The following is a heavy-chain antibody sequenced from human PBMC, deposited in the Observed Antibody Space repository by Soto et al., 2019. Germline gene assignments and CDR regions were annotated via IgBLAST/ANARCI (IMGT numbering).Heavy chain of an antibody. CDR1: GFTFNSYG. J-gene: IGHJ4*02. D-gene: IGHD1-26*01. V-gene: IGHV3-33*01. CDR2: IWYDGSNK. Sequence: QVQLVESGGGVVQPGRSLRLSCAASGFTFNSYGMQWVRQAPGKGLEWVAVIWYDGSNKYYADSVKGRFTISRDNSNNTLYLHMDRLRAEDTAVYYCARDSGNYYSDYWGQGTLVTVSS. CDR3: ARDSGNYYSDY.